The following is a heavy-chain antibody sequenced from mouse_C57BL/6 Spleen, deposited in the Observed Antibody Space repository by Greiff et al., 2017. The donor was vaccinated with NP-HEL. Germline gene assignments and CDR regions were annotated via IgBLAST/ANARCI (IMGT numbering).Heavy chain of an antibody. CDR3: ANYYCYGGSYGYWYFDV. Sequence: VQLQQSGAELARPGASVKLSCKASGYTFTSYGISWVKQRTGQGLEWIGEIYPRSGNTYYNEKFKGKATLTADKSSSTAYMELRSLTSEDSAVYFCANYYCYGGSYGYWYFDVWGTGTTVTVSS. V-gene: IGHV1-81*01. D-gene: IGHD1-1*01. CDR1: GYTFTSYG. J-gene: IGHJ1*03. CDR2: IYPRSGNT.